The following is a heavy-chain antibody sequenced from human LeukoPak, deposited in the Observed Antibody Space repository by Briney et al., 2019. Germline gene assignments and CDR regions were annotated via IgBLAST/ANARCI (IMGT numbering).Heavy chain of an antibody. V-gene: IGHV1-69*05. Sequence: SVKVSCKASGGTFSSYAISWVRQAPGQGLEWMGRIIPIFGTANYAQKFQGRVTITTDESTSTAYMELSSLRSEDTAVYYCAGHTYSYGYNLDYWGQGTLVTVSS. CDR3: AGHTYSYGYNLDY. CDR1: GGTFSSYA. J-gene: IGHJ4*02. D-gene: IGHD5-18*01. CDR2: IIPIFGTA.